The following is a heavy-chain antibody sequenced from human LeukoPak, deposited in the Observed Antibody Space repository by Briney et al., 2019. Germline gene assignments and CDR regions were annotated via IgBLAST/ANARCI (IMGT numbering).Heavy chain of an antibody. V-gene: IGHV3-9*01. D-gene: IGHD3-10*01. CDR2: ISWNSGSI. J-gene: IGHJ3*02. CDR1: GFTFDDYA. CDR3: AKGGYYAGAFDI. Sequence: PGRSLRLSCAASGFTFDDYAMHWVRQAPGKGLEWVSGISWNSGSIGYADSVKGRFTISRDNAMNSLYLQMNSLRAEDTALYYCAKGGYYAGAFDIWGQGTMVTVSS.